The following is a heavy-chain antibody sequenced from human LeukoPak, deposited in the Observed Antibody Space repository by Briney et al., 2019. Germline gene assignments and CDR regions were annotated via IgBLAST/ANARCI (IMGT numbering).Heavy chain of an antibody. CDR2: INPKPGDT. CDR3: ARGYYGMDV. J-gene: IGHJ6*02. Sequence: EWMGWINPKPGDTDSAQNFRGRVTMTRDTSISTVYMEVSRLTSDDTAVYYCARGYYGMDVWGQGTTVTVSS. V-gene: IGHV1-2*02.